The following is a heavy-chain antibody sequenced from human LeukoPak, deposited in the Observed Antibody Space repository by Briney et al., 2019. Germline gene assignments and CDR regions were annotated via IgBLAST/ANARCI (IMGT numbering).Heavy chain of an antibody. CDR3: ARAGPVDYGDYVEDYYYYYGMDV. D-gene: IGHD4-17*01. CDR1: GYTFTSYY. CDR2: INPSGGST. Sequence: GASVKVSCKASGYTFTSYYMHWVRQAPGQGLEWMGIINPSGGSTSYAQKFQGRVTMTRDTSTSTVYVELSSLRSEDTAVYYCARAGPVDYGDYVEDYYYYYGMDVWGQGTTVTVSS. J-gene: IGHJ6*02. V-gene: IGHV1-46*01.